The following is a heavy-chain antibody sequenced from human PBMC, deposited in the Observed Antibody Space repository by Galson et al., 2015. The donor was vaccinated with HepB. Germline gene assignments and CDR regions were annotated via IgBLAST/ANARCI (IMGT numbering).Heavy chain of an antibody. CDR1: GSTFTSYY. Sequence: SVTVSCKASGSTFTSYYMHWVRQAPGQGLEWMGIINPSGGSTSYAQKFQGRVTMTRDTSTSTVYMELSSLRSEDTAVYYCARDRIAAAAPGWFDPWGQGTLVTVSS. V-gene: IGHV1-46*01. CDR3: ARDRIAAAAPGWFDP. CDR2: INPSGGST. J-gene: IGHJ5*02. D-gene: IGHD6-13*01.